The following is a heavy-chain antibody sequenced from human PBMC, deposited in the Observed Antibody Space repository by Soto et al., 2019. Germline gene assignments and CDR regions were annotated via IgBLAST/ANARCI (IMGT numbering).Heavy chain of an antibody. CDR1: GFTFSIYA. Sequence: GGSLRLSCAASGFTFSIYAMSWVRQAPGKGLEWVSAISGSGGSTYYADSVKGRFTISRDNSKNTLYLQMNSLRAEDTAVYYYAKQNSGYDFVYWGQGTLVTVSS. D-gene: IGHD5-12*01. CDR2: ISGSGGST. J-gene: IGHJ4*02. V-gene: IGHV3-23*01. CDR3: AKQNSGYDFVY.